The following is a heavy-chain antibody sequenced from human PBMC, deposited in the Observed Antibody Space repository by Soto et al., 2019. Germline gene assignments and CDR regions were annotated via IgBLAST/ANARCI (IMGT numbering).Heavy chain of an antibody. CDR3: AKAGTTDRHYYYYGMDV. CDR2: ISYDGSNK. D-gene: IGHD1-7*01. Sequence: GGSLRLSCAASGFTFSSYGMHWVRQAPGKGLEWVAVISYDGSNKYYADSVKSRFTISRGNSKNTLYLQMNSLRAEDTAVYYCAKAGTTDRHYYYYGMDVWGQGTTVTVSS. CDR1: GFTFSSYG. V-gene: IGHV3-30*18. J-gene: IGHJ6*02.